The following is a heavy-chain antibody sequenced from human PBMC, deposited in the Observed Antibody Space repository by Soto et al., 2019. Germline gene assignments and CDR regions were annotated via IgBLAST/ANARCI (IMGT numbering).Heavy chain of an antibody. D-gene: IGHD6-19*01. CDR3: AKDIVAGRFVYYYYYGMDV. V-gene: IGHV3-43D*04. J-gene: IGHJ6*02. CDR1: GFTFDDYT. Sequence: GGSLRLSCAASGFTFDDYTMHWVGQAPGKGLEWVSLISWDGGSTYYADSVKGRFTISRDNSKNSLYLQMNSLRAEDTALYYCAKDIVAGRFVYYYYYGMDVWGQGTTVTVSS. CDR2: ISWDGGST.